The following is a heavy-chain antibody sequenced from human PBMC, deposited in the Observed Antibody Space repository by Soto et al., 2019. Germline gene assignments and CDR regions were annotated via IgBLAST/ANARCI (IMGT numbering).Heavy chain of an antibody. CDR2: ISCSSTYI. CDR1: GFTFSSYS. Sequence: GVSPRLSCAAPGFTFSSYSMNWVRQAPGKGLEWVSSISCSSTYIYYADSVKGRFTISRDNAKNSLYLQMNSLRAEDTAVYYCARVVDYCDPYYYYGMDVWGQGTTVTVSS. J-gene: IGHJ6*02. D-gene: IGHD3-22*01. CDR3: ARVVDYCDPYYYYGMDV. V-gene: IGHV3-21*01.